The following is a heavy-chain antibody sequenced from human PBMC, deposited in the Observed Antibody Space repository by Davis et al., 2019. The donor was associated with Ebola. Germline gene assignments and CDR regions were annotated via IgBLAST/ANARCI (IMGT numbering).Heavy chain of an antibody. CDR1: GYIFTGYY. V-gene: IGHV1-2*04. CDR2: INPNSGGT. J-gene: IGHJ6*02. CDR3: AKPPTVTREYYYYGMDV. Sequence: AASVKVSCKASGYIFTGYYMHWVRQAPGQGLEWMGWINPNSGGTNYAQKFQGWVTMTRDTSISTAYMELSRLRSDDTAVYYCAKPPTVTREYYYYGMDVWGQGTTVTVSS. D-gene: IGHD4-17*01.